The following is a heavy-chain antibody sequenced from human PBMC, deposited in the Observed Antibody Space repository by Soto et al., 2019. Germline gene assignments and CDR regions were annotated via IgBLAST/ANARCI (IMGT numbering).Heavy chain of an antibody. CDR3: AHRREIYGAGSYYVDP. V-gene: IGHV2-5*02. CDR2: IYWDDDK. D-gene: IGHD3-10*01. Sequence: QITLKESGPTLVKPTQTLTLTCTFSGFSLSTWGVGVGWIRQPPGKALEWLALIYWDDDKRYSPSLKSRLTTTNDTSKNQVVLTMTNMDPVDTATYYCAHRREIYGAGSYYVDPWGQGTLVTVSS. CDR1: GFSLSTWGVG. J-gene: IGHJ5*02.